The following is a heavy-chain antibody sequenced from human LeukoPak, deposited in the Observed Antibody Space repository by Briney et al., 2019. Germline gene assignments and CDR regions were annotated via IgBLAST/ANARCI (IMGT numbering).Heavy chain of an antibody. J-gene: IGHJ5*02. CDR3: ARDDNDSPLFDP. D-gene: IGHD3-22*01. V-gene: IGHV3-74*01. CDR1: GFTFSSYA. Sequence: PGGSLRLSCAASGFTFSSYAMSWVRQAPGKGLVWVSRINSDGSSTSYADSVKGRFTISRDNAKNTLYLQMNSLRAEDTAVYYCARDDNDSPLFDPWGQGTLVTVSS. CDR2: INSDGSST.